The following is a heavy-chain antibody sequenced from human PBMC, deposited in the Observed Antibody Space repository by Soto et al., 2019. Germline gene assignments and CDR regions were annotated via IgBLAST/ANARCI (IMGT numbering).Heavy chain of an antibody. CDR2: IYHSGST. J-gene: IGHJ3*02. Sequence: SETLSLTCAVSGGSISSSNWWSWVHQPPGKGLEWIGEIYHSGSTNYNPSLKSRVTISVDKSKNQFSLKLSSVTAADTAVYYCARDRRYYYDSSGYLTAGGAFDIWGQGTMVTVSS. V-gene: IGHV4-4*02. CDR1: GGSISSSNW. D-gene: IGHD3-22*01. CDR3: ARDRRYYYDSSGYLTAGGAFDI.